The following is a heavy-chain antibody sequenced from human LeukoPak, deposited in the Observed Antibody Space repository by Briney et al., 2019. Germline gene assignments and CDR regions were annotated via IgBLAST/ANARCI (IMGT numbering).Heavy chain of an antibody. CDR2: ISSSSSYI. D-gene: IGHD5-12*01. CDR1: GFTFSSYS. V-gene: IGHV3-21*01. Sequence: PGGSLRLSCAASGFTFSSYSMNWVRQAPGKGLEWVSSISSSSSYIYYADSVKGRFTFSRDNAKNSLYLQMNSLRAEDTAVYYCARPNDFSGPKVYYFDYWGQGTLVTVSS. J-gene: IGHJ4*02. CDR3: ARPNDFSGPKVYYFDY.